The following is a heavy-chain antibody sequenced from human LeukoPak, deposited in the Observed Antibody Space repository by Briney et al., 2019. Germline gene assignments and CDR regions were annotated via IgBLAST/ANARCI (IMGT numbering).Heavy chain of an antibody. CDR3: ARGTYYDILTGYYTGTHSFPDDY. Sequence: PGGSLRLSCAASGFTFSSYAMSWVRQAPGKGLEWVSAISGSGGSTYYADSVKGRFTISRDNSKNTLYLQMNSLRAEDTAVYYCARGTYYDILTGYYTGTHSFPDDYWGQGTLVTVSS. CDR2: ISGSGGST. V-gene: IGHV3-23*01. D-gene: IGHD3-9*01. CDR1: GFTFSSYA. J-gene: IGHJ4*02.